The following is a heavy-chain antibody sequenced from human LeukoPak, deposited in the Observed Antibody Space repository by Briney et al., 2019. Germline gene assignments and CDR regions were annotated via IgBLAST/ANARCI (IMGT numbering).Heavy chain of an antibody. CDR1: GYTFTTYY. V-gene: IGHV1-46*01. Sequence: ASVKVSCKASGYTFTTYYIHWVRQAPGQGLEWMGIINPSGGSTTYAQAFQGRVTMTRDTSTSTVYMELRSLRSEDTAVYYCAKDGQDYDFWSGLQDVWGQGTTVTVSS. CDR3: AKDGQDYDFWSGLQDV. CDR2: INPSGGST. J-gene: IGHJ6*02. D-gene: IGHD3-3*01.